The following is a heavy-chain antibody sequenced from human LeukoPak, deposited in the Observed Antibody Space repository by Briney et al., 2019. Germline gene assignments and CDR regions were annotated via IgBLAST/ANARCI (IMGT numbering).Heavy chain of an antibody. J-gene: IGHJ3*02. Sequence: GGSLRLSCAASGFTFSSYSMNWVRQAPGKGLEWVSSISGSSSYINYADSVKGRFTISRDNAQNSLFLQLSSLRAEDTAVYYCARDPYSSGWYKDAFDIWGQGTMVTVSS. D-gene: IGHD6-19*01. V-gene: IGHV3-21*01. CDR3: ARDPYSSGWYKDAFDI. CDR2: ISGSSSYI. CDR1: GFTFSSYS.